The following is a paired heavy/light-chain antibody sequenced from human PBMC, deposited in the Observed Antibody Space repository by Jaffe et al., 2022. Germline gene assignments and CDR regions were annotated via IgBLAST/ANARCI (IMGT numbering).Heavy chain of an antibody. D-gene: IGHD6-6*01. CDR3: AREAPATCYFDF. CDR1: GYTFTSYY. V-gene: IGHV1-46*01. J-gene: IGHJ4*02. Sequence: QVQLVQSGAEVKKPGASVKVSCKASGYTFTSYYIHWVRQAPGQGLEYMGMINLSDGGTNYAQKFQGRVTMTSDTSTNTVYMELSSLTSEDTAVYYCAREAPATCYFDFWGQGTLVTVSS. CDR2: INLSDGGT.
Light chain of an antibody. V-gene: IGKV3-20*01. J-gene: IGKJ2*01. Sequence: EIVLTQSPGSLSLSPGERATLSCRASQSVDSKNLVWYQQKPGQSPRLLIYGASSRATGIPDRFSGSGSGTDFTLTISRLEPEDFAVYYCQQFGGSPPMYTFGQGTKLEI. CDR1: QSVDSKN. CDR3: QQFGGSPPMYT. CDR2: GAS.